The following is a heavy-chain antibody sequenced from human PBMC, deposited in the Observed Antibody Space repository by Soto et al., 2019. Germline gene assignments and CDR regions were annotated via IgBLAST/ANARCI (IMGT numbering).Heavy chain of an antibody. Sequence: QLQLQESGPGLVKPSETLSLTCAVSGGSVSSGGNYWGWIRQSPGKGLEWIGSVHYTGTTHYNPSLTSRVTISVDTSKNQFSLNVNSVTAADTAVYYCARGLSSPSAAGVWGQGTLVTVSS. CDR3: ARGLSSPSAAGV. D-gene: IGHD6-6*01. CDR2: VHYTGTT. V-gene: IGHV4-39*01. J-gene: IGHJ4*02. CDR1: GGSVSSGGNY.